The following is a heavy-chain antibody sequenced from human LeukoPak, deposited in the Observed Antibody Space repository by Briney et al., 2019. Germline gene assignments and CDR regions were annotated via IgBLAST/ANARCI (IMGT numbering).Heavy chain of an antibody. Sequence: GRSLGLSCAASGFIFHDFAMHWVRQVPGKGLEWVSTISWNSDIILYADSVKGRFTISRDNDRDALYLEMTSLRPDDTALYYCVKSGGYYYMDAWGKGTTVIVSS. D-gene: IGHD2-15*01. J-gene: IGHJ6*03. CDR1: GFIFHDFA. V-gene: IGHV3-9*01. CDR2: ISWNSDII. CDR3: VKSGGYYYMDA.